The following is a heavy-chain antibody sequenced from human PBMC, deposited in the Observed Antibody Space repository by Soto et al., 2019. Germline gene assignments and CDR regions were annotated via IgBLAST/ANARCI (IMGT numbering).Heavy chain of an antibody. J-gene: IGHJ4*02. V-gene: IGHV4-59*08. CDR3: ARHSAEGWLQLTYYFDY. Sequence: PSETLSLTCTVSGGSISSYYWSWIRQPPGKGLEWIGYIYYSGSTNYNPSLKSRVTISVDTSKNQFSLKLSSVTAADTAVYYCARHSAEGWLQLTYYFDYWGQGTLVTSPQ. CDR2: IYYSGST. D-gene: IGHD5-12*01. CDR1: GGSISSYY.